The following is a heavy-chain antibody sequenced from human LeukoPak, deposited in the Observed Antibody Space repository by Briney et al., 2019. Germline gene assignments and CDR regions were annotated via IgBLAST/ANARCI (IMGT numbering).Heavy chain of an antibody. CDR2: ISSSSTYI. V-gene: IGHV3-21*01. CDR3: ARDLTSSSTAYFQY. CDR1: GFTFSSYS. Sequence: GGSLRLSCAASGFTFSSYSMNWVRQAPGKGLEWVSSISSSSTYIYYADSVKGRFTISRDDAKNSLYLQMNSLRAEDTAVYYCARDLTSSSTAYFQYWGQGTLVTVSS. D-gene: IGHD6-6*01. J-gene: IGHJ1*01.